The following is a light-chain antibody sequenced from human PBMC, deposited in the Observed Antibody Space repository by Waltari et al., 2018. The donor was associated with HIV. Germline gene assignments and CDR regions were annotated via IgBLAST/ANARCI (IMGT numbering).Light chain of an antibody. Sequence: SYELTQPPSVPAPSRQTARIPCTGDSLPKKYVYWYQQKSGQAPVLVIFEDYKRPSGIPERFSGSSSGTVATLNISGAQVDDEADYYCYSTDRKFGGGTKLTVL. CDR3: YSTDRK. CDR1: SLPKKY. CDR2: EDY. J-gene: IGLJ2*01. V-gene: IGLV3-10*01.